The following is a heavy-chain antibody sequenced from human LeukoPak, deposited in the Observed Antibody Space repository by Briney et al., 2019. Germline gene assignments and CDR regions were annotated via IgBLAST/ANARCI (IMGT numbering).Heavy chain of an antibody. V-gene: IGHV3-21*01. D-gene: IGHD6-19*01. CDR2: ISSSSSYI. CDR1: GFTFSSYS. Sequence: GGSLRLSCAASGFTFSSYSMNWVRQAPGKGLEWVSSISSSSSYIYYADSVKGRFTISRDNSKNTLYLQMNSLRAEDTAVYYCAKGLRIKQWLVPFDYWGQGTLVTVSS. CDR3: AKGLRIKQWLVPFDY. J-gene: IGHJ4*02.